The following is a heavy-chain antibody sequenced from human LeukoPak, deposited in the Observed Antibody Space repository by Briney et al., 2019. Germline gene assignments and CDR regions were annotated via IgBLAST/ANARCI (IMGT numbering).Heavy chain of an antibody. D-gene: IGHD2-8*01. CDR1: GYTFTGYY. CDR3: ARGYCTNGVCYPAYDY. CDR2: IYPNSGGT. Sequence: ASVKVSCKASGYTFTGYYMHWVRQAPGQGLEWMGWIYPNSGGTNYAQKFQGRVTMTRDTSISTAYMELSRLRSDDTAVYYCARGYCTNGVCYPAYDYWGQGTLVTVSS. V-gene: IGHV1-2*02. J-gene: IGHJ4*02.